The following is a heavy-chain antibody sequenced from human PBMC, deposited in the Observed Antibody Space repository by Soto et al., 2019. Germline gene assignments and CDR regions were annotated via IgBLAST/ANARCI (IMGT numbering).Heavy chain of an antibody. CDR3: ARELLFYNSDGFSWDDAFDI. V-gene: IGHV4-30-2*01. CDR1: GGSLSSSAYS. Sequence: SETLSLTCAVSGGSLSSSAYSWSWIRQPPGKGLEWIGFIYQSGSTYYNPSLKSRVTMSLDRPKNQFSLKLSSVTDADTAVYYCARELLFYNSDGFSWDDAFDIWGQGTMVTVSS. CDR2: IYQSGST. D-gene: IGHD6-19*01. J-gene: IGHJ3*02.